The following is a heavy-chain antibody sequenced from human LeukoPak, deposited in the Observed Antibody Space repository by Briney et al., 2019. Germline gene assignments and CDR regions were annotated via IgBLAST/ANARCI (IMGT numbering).Heavy chain of an antibody. D-gene: IGHD3-10*01. Sequence: GGSLRLSCVASGFTFSSYWMTWVRQAPGKGLEWVANIKTDGSQIYYVDSVKGRFTISRDNAKNSLYLQMNSLRAEDTAVYYCARCGSGSHPADPYYYYVDVWGKGTTVTISS. V-gene: IGHV3-7*01. J-gene: IGHJ6*03. CDR2: IKTDGSQI. CDR1: GFTFSSYW. CDR3: ARCGSGSHPADPYYYYVDV.